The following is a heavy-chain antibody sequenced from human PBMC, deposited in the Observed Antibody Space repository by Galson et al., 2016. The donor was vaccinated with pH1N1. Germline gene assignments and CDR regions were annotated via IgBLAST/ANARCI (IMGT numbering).Heavy chain of an antibody. D-gene: IGHD6-19*01. CDR2: IYSGDTT. CDR1: GFSFSFSY. V-gene: IGHV3-53*01. J-gene: IGHJ4*02. CDR3: AREGPVPGAFDY. Sequence: SLRLSCAASGFSFSFSYLSWVRQAPGKGLEWVSIIYSGDTTYYTDSVMGRFTISTDISKNTLYHQMNSLIAEDTAVDYCAREGPVPGAFDYWGQGTLVTVSS.